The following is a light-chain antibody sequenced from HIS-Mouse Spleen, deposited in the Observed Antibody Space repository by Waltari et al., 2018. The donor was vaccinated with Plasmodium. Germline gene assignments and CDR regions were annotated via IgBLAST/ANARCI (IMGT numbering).Light chain of an antibody. V-gene: IGLV1-44*01. CDR3: AAWDDSLNGWV. CDR2: SNN. CDR1: SSNIGRNT. J-gene: IGLJ3*02. Sequence: QSVLTHPPSASGTPGQRFTIPCSGSSSNIGRNTVNWYQQLPGTAPKLLIHSNNQRPSGVPDRFSGSKSGTSASLAISGLQSEDEADYYCAAWDDSLNGWVFGGGTKLTVL.